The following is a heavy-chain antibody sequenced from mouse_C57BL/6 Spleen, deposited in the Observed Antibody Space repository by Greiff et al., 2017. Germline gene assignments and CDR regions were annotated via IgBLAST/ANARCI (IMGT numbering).Heavy chain of an antibody. CDR3: ARHELTGTSYYFDY. CDR2: ISSGGSYT. V-gene: IGHV5-6*01. CDR1: GFTFSSYG. J-gene: IGHJ2*01. Sequence: EVMLVESGGDLVKPGGSLKLSCAASGFTFSSYGMSWVRQTPDKRLEWVATISSGGSYTYYPDSVKGRFTISRDNAKNTLYLQMSSLKSEDTAMYYCARHELTGTSYYFDYWGQGTTLTVSS. D-gene: IGHD4-1*01.